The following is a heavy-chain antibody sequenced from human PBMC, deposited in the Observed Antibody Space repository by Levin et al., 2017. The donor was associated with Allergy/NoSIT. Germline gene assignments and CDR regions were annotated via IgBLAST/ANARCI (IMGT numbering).Heavy chain of an antibody. D-gene: IGHD4-17*01. Sequence: GESLKISCAASGFPFRSYAMHWVRRAPGKGLEWVAVLSYDGSSRFYADFVKGRFTISRDNSHNTLYLQMNSLTTEDTAAYFCARDADGYADSESYFDYWGPGTQVTVS. J-gene: IGHJ4*02. CDR1: GFPFRSYA. CDR2: LSYDGSSR. V-gene: IGHV3-30*03. CDR3: ARDADGYADSESYFDY.